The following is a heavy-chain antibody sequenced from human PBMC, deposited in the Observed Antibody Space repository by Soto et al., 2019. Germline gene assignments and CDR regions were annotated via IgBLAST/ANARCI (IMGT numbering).Heavy chain of an antibody. CDR2: IFYSGST. J-gene: IGHJ6*02. CDR1: GGSISSSSYY. CDR3: ACIFAGGSSYGFYYYGMDV. D-gene: IGHD5-18*01. V-gene: IGHV4-39*01. Sequence: SETLSLTCTVSGGSISSSSYYWGWIRQPPGKGLEWIGSIFYSGSTYYNPSLKSRVTISVDTSKNQFSLKLSSVTAADTAVYYCACIFAGGSSYGFYYYGMDVWGQRTTVTVSS.